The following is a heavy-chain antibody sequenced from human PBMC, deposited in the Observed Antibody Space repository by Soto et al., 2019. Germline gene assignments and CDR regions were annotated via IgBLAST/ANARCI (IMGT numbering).Heavy chain of an antibody. D-gene: IGHD5-12*01. CDR2: IYTSGST. J-gene: IGHJ6*02. V-gene: IGHV4-4*07. CDR3: ARDKALSLSGYAVPYGMDV. Sequence: PSETLSLTCTVSGGSISSYYWSWIRQPAGKGLEWIGRIYTSGSTNYNPSLKSRVTMSVDTSKNQFSLKLSSVTAADTAVYYCARDKALSLSGYAVPYGMDVWGQGTTVTVSS. CDR1: GGSISSYY.